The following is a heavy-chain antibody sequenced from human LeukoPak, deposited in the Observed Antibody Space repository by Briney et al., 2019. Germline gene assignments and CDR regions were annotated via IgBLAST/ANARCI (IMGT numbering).Heavy chain of an antibody. V-gene: IGHV1-2*02. CDR3: ARSGRNYYDSSGYDGFDI. D-gene: IGHD3-22*01. Sequence: ASVTVSCKASGYTFTGYYIHWVRQAPGQGLEWMGWINPNSGGTNYAQKFQGRVTMTRDTSISTAYMELSRLRSDDTAVYYCARSGRNYYDSSGYDGFDIWGQGTMVTVSS. CDR1: GYTFTGYY. CDR2: INPNSGGT. J-gene: IGHJ3*02.